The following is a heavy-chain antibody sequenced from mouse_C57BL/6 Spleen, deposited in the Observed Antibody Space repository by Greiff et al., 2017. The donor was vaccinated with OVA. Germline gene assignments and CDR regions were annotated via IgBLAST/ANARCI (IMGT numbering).Heavy chain of an antibody. CDR3: ARYLDY. CDR1: GYSITSGYY. V-gene: IGHV3-6*01. Sequence: DVKLQESGPGLVKPSQSLSLTCSVTGYSITSGYYWNWIRQFPGNKLEWMGYISYDGSNNYNPSLKNRISITRDTSKNQFFLKLNSVTTEDTATYYCARYLDYWGQGTTLTVSS. J-gene: IGHJ2*01. CDR2: ISYDGSN.